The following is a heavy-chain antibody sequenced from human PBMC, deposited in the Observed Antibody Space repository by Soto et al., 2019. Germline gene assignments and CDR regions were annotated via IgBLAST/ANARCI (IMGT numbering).Heavy chain of an antibody. CDR2: IDSGGSA. J-gene: IGHJ6*02. D-gene: IGHD1-1*01. Sequence: EVQLVETGGGLIQPGGSLRLSCAASGFTVSNNWMSWVRQAPGKGLEWVSLIDSGGSAFYTDSVKGRFIISRDNSKNTLYLQMNSLRVEDTAVYYCAFITTPVRWGQGTTVTVSS. V-gene: IGHV3-53*02. CDR3: AFITTPVR. CDR1: GFTVSNNW.